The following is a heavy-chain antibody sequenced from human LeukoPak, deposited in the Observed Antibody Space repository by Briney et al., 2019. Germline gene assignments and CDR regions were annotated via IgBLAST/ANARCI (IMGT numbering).Heavy chain of an antibody. V-gene: IGHV4-31*03. D-gene: IGHD3-22*01. CDR2: IYYSGST. CDR3: AGVPNYYDSGGHYYYGMDV. CDR1: GGSISSGGYY. Sequence: PSETLSLTCTVSGGSISSGGYYWSWIRQHPGKGLEWIGYIYYSGSTYYNPSLKSRVTISVDTSKNQFSLKLSSVTAADTAVYYCAGVPNYYDSGGHYYYGMDVWGQGTTVTVSS. J-gene: IGHJ6*02.